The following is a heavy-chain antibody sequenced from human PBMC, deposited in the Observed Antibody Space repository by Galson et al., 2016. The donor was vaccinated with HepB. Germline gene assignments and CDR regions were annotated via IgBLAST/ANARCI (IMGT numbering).Heavy chain of an antibody. Sequence: SVKVSCKVSGYTLNDVYIHWVRQAPGKGLEWMGGSDPENGETIYAQTFQSRVTMTKDTSTDTAYMELSSLRSEDTAVYYCATGSGSSSREHYFYHYGMDVWGQGTTVTVSS. J-gene: IGHJ6*02. D-gene: IGHD6-6*01. CDR1: GYTLNDVY. V-gene: IGHV1-24*01. CDR2: SDPENGET. CDR3: ATGSGSSSREHYFYHYGMDV.